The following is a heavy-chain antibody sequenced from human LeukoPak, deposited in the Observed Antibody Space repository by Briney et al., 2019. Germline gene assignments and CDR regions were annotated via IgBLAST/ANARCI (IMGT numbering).Heavy chain of an antibody. V-gene: IGHV4-39*01. CDR3: ARLGGQRWLTEFGGDYYYMDV. J-gene: IGHJ6*03. CDR1: GGSISSHNYY. CDR2: IYYSGDT. D-gene: IGHD6-19*01. Sequence: SETLSLTCTVSGGSISSHNYYWGWIRQPPGKGLEWIGSIYYSGDTYYDPSLKSRVTIFADTSENEFSLDVSSVTAADTAVYYCARLGGQRWLTEFGGDYYYMDVWGKGTTVTVSS.